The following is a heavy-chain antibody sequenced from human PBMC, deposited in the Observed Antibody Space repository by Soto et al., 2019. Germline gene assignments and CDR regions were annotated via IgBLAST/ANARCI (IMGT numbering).Heavy chain of an antibody. CDR1: GGSFSGYY. D-gene: IGHD1-7*01. V-gene: IGHV4-34*01. CDR3: ARAALRWNYLYYFDY. CDR2: INHSGST. J-gene: IGHJ4*02. Sequence: SETLSLTWAVYGGSFSGYYWSWIRQPPGKGLEWIGEINHSGSTNYNPSLKSRVTISVDTSKNQFSLKLSSVTAADTAVYYCARAALRWNYLYYFDYWGQGTLVTVSS.